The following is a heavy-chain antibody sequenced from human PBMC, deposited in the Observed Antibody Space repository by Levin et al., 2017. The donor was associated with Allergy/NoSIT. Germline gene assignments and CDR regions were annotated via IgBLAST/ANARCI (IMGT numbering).Heavy chain of an antibody. CDR3: VRVNRGQEDVFDI. CDR1: GVAVSNNY. Sequence: VASVKVSCAASGVAVSNNYMSWVRQAPGKGLEWVSIIYSGGSTFYADSVKGRCTISRDNSKNTLFLQMNSLRAEDTAIYYCVRVNRGQEDVFDIWGQGTMVTVSS. D-gene: IGHD1-14*01. J-gene: IGHJ3*02. V-gene: IGHV3-53*01. CDR2: IYSGGST.